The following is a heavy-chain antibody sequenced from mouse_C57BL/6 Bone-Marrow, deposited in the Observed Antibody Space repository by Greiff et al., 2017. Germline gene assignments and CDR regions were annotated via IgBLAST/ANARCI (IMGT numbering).Heavy chain of an antibody. V-gene: IGHV1-61*01. CDR3: ARHHYGSSMDY. D-gene: IGHD1-1*01. J-gene: IGHJ4*01. CDR1: GYTFTSYW. Sequence: QVQLQQPGAELVRPGSSVKLSCKASGYTFTSYWMDWVKQRPGQGLEWIGNIYPSDSETHYNQKFKDKATLTVAKSSSTAYMQLSSLTSEDSAVYYCARHHYGSSMDYWGQGTSVTVSS. CDR2: IYPSDSET.